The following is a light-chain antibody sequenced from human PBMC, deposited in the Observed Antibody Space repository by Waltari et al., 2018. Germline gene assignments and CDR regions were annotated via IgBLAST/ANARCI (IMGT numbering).Light chain of an antibody. CDR2: SNN. J-gene: IGLJ3*02. CDR1: TPNIGANT. V-gene: IGLV1-44*01. Sequence: QSVLTQPPSASGTPGQRVTIACSGGTPNIGANTLNWYQQPPGTAPKLLIYSNNQRPSGVPDRFSGSKSGTSASLAISGLQSEDEADYYCATWDDTLNVWMFGGGTKLTVL. CDR3: ATWDDTLNVWM.